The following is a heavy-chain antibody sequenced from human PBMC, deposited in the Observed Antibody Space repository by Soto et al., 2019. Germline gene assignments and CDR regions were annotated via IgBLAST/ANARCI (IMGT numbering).Heavy chain of an antibody. CDR2: ISGGGGNT. V-gene: IGHV3-23*01. CDR3: AKDPGSYDSPYFFDY. CDR1: GFTFSHYV. Sequence: EVQLLESGGGLVQPGGSQRLSCVVSGFTFSHYVMSWVRQAPGKGPEWVAAISGGGGNTYYADSVKGRFTISRDNSKNTLYLEMNSLRGEDTAVYYCAKDPGSYDSPYFFDYWGQGALVTVSS. J-gene: IGHJ4*02. D-gene: IGHD3-10*01.